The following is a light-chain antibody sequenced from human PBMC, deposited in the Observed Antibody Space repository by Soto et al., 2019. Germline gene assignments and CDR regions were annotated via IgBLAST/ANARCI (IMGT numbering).Light chain of an antibody. V-gene: IGKV1-5*01. Sequence: DIQMTQSPYTLSPSVGDRVSITCRASQSISGWLAWYQQKPGKAPKLLIYDASSLESGVPSRFSGSGSGTEFSLTISRLQPDDFATYYCQQYGSFSPITFGGGTKVDIK. CDR3: QQYGSFSPIT. CDR1: QSISGW. CDR2: DAS. J-gene: IGKJ4*01.